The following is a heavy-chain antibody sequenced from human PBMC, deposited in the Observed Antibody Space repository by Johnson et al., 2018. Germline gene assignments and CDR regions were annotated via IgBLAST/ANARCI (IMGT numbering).Heavy chain of an antibody. J-gene: IGHJ4*02. Sequence: VQLVQSGGGLVQPGGSLRLSCVVSGFIFSTYSMNWVRQAPGKGLEWVSYISSSSNTMYYADSVKGRFTISRDNAKNSLYLQMNSLRDEDTAVYYCARRSSSSGLDLDYWGQGTLVTVSS. D-gene: IGHD6-6*01. CDR2: ISSSSNTM. CDR1: GFIFSTYS. CDR3: ARRSSSSGLDLDY. V-gene: IGHV3-48*02.